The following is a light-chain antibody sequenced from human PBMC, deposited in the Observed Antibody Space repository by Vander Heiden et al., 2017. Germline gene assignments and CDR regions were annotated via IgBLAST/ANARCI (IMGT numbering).Light chain of an antibody. CDR2: GAS. CDR1: QSVNSN. V-gene: IGKV3-15*01. Sequence: EIVMTQPPATLSVSPGERATLSCRASQSVNSNLAWYQHKPGQAPRLLIYGASTRATGIPARFSGGVSGTEFTLTISSLQSEDFAVYYCQQYNNWTPITFGQGTRLEIK. CDR3: QQYNNWTPIT. J-gene: IGKJ5*01.